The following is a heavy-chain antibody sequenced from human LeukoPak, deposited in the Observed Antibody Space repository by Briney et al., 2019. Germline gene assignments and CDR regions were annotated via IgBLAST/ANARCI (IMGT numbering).Heavy chain of an antibody. D-gene: IGHD3-16*01. CDR2: VYYSGST. Sequence: SETLSLTCSVSGGSIRSYFWTWIRQPPGKGLEWIGCVYYSGSTYYNPSLKSRVTISVDTSRNQFSLKVPSVTAADTAVYYCAREAIGDVSPVWGQGTPVTVSS. CDR3: AREAIGDVSPV. V-gene: IGHV4-59*01. CDR1: GGSIRSYF. J-gene: IGHJ6*02.